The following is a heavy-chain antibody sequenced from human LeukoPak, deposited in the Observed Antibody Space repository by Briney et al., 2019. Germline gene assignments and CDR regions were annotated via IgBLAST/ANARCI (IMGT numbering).Heavy chain of an antibody. CDR3: ARAGFRGAVY. D-gene: IGHD3-10*01. Sequence: GGSLRLSCEASGLSFSTSYMHWVRQTPGKGLIWVSRIHSTGAYIDYVDSVKGRFTISRDNAKNTLYLQMNSLRAEDTAVYYCARAGFRGAVYWGQGTLVTVSS. CDR1: GLSFSTSY. CDR2: IHSTGAYI. J-gene: IGHJ4*02. V-gene: IGHV3-74*01.